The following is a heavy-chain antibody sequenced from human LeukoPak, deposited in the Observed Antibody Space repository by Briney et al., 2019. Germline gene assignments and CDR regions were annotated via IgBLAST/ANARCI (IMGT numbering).Heavy chain of an antibody. J-gene: IGHJ6*02. CDR1: GFTFSTFW. CDR2: INSDGSST. CDR3: ARGRYYGMDV. V-gene: IGHV3-74*03. Sequence: GGSLRLSCAASGFTFSTFWMHWVRQAPGKGLVWVSGINSDGSSTTYADSVKGRFTISRDNAKNTLYLQMNNLRAEDTAVYYCARGRYYGMDVWGQGTTVAVSS.